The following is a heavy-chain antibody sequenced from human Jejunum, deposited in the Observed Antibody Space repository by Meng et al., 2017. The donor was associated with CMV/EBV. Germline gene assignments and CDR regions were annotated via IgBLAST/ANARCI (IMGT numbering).Heavy chain of an antibody. CDR3: ARDILIGYIRHNYFDP. Sequence: QLQGQVAAPGLVMPSLTLSLTCTVSGGSIGSDDFWSWLRQPAGKGLEWIGRISTGGSTSYNPSLKSRVALSLDTSKNQFSLRLSSVTAADTAIYYCARDILIGYIRHNYFDPWGQGTLVTVSS. J-gene: IGHJ5*02. V-gene: IGHV4-61*02. CDR2: ISTGGST. CDR1: GGSIGSDDF. D-gene: IGHD3-9*01.